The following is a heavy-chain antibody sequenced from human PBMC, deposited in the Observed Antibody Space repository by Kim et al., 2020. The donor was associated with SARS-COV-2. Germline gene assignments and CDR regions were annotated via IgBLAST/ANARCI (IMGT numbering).Heavy chain of an antibody. V-gene: IGHV3-48*02. CDR3: ARATVAGYDY. D-gene: IGHD6-19*01. CDR1: EFTFSNYG. J-gene: IGHJ4*02. CDR2: IGSSSRDK. Sequence: GGSLRLSCVASEFTFSNYGMNWVRLAPGKRLEWVSYIGSSSRDKYYADSVKGRFTISRDNAKSSLYLQMNSLRDEDTAVYYCARATVAGYDYWGQGTLVTVSS.